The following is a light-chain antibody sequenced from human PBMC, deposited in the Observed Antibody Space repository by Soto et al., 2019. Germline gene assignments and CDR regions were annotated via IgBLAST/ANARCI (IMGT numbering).Light chain of an antibody. CDR2: EVT. Sequence: QSVLTQPASVSGSPGQSITISCTGTSSDVGAYNYVSWYQHHPGKAPKLMIYEVTNRPSGVSNRFSGSKSGNTASLTISGLQAEDEPDYYCNSYTTNSNRVFGTGTKLTVL. V-gene: IGLV2-14*01. J-gene: IGLJ1*01. CDR3: NSYTTNSNRV. CDR1: SSDVGAYNY.